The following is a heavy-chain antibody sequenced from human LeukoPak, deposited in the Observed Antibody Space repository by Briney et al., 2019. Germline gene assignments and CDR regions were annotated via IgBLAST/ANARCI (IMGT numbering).Heavy chain of an antibody. V-gene: IGHV1-8*01. CDR1: GYTFTSYD. Sequence: PRASVKVSCKASGYTFTSYDINWVRQATGQGLEWMGWMNPNSGNTGYAQKFQGRVTMTRNTSISTAYMELSSLRSEDTAVYYCARAQRNNGSGSKVLGYWGQGTLVTVSS. CDR3: ARAQRNNGSGSKVLGY. CDR2: MNPNSGNT. J-gene: IGHJ4*02. D-gene: IGHD3-10*01.